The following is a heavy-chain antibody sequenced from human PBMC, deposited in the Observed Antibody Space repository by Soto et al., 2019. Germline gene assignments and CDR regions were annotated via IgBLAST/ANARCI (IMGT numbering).Heavy chain of an antibody. CDR3: SRRSSGWYFDY. CDR2: ISGSGDST. J-gene: IGHJ4*02. Sequence: EVQLLESGGGLVQPGGSLRLSCAASGFSFSSYAMNWVRQAPGKGLEWVSVISGSGDSTYYADSVKGRFTISRDNSKNTLYLHMISLRAEDTAVYYCSRRSSGWYFDYWGQGTLVIVSS. D-gene: IGHD6-19*01. V-gene: IGHV3-23*01. CDR1: GFSFSSYA.